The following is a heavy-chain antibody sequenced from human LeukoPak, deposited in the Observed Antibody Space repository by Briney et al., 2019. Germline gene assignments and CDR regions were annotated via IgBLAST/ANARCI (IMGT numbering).Heavy chain of an antibody. CDR3: AKNQRGDYYDSSGYPLDY. V-gene: IGHV3-30*02. Sequence: PGGSLRLSCAASGFTFSSYGMHWVRQAPGKGLEWVAFIRYDGSNKYYGDSVKGRLTISRDNSKNTLYLQMSSLRAEDTAVYYCAKNQRGDYYDSSGYPLDYWGQGTLVTVSS. CDR1: GFTFSSYG. CDR2: IRYDGSNK. J-gene: IGHJ4*02. D-gene: IGHD3-22*01.